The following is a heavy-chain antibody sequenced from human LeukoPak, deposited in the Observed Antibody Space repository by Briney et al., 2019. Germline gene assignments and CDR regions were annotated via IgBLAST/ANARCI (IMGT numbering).Heavy chain of an antibody. V-gene: IGHV1-18*01. CDR1: GYTFTSYG. CDR2: ISAYNGNT. D-gene: IGHD2-2*01. CDR3: AGGRTDIVVVPATLRNYYFDY. J-gene: IGHJ4*02. Sequence: ASVKVSCKASGYTFTSYGISWVRQAPGQGLEWMGWISAYNGNTNYAQKFQGRVTTTADKATSTAYMELSSLRSEDTAVYYCAGGRTDIVVVPATLRNYYFDYWGQGTLVTVSS.